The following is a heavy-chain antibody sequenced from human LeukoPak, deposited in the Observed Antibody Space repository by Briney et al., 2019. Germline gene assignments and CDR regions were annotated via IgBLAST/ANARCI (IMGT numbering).Heavy chain of an antibody. D-gene: IGHD3-22*01. Sequence: ASVKVSCKASGDTFRNYAISWVREAPGQGLEWMGRIIPMFGTTRYAQKFQGRVTITTDASTTTAYMELNSLRSEDTAVYYCARDPELGLDRSGYYYLVWGQGTLVTVSS. CDR3: ARDPELGLDRSGYYYLV. CDR2: IIPMFGTT. J-gene: IGHJ4*02. CDR1: GDTFRNYA. V-gene: IGHV1-69*05.